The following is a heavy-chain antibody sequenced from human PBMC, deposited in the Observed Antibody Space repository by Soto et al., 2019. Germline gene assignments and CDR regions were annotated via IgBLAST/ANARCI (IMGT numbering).Heavy chain of an antibody. CDR2: ISGSGRYT. Sequence: GGSLRLSCAASGFTFNSCLMSWVRQAPGKGPEWVSLISGSGRYTDYADSVKGRFTISRDNSKNTLYLQMNSLRAEDTAVYYCAKDPPSERMQPDYGMDVWGQGTTVTVSS. V-gene: IGHV3-23*01. CDR1: GFTFNSCL. CDR3: AKDPPSERMQPDYGMDV. D-gene: IGHD6-13*01. J-gene: IGHJ6*02.